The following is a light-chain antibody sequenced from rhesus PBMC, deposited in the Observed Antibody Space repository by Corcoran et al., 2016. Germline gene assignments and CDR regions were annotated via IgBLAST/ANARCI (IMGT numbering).Light chain of an antibody. CDR2: DAS. CDR3: RRRNSYPRT. CDR1: QDISSY. Sequence: DIQLTQSPSSLSASVGDRVTITCRVSQDISSYLARYQQKSGRATKLLIYDASNLQSGVPSRFSGCGTGTEFTLTISSLQPEGFATYYCRRRNSYPRTFGQGTKVEIK. V-gene: IGKV1-38*01. J-gene: IGKJ1*01.